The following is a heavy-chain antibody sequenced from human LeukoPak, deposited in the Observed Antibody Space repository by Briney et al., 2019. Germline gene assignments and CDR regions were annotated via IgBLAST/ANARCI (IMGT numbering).Heavy chain of an antibody. J-gene: IGHJ4*02. CDR2: IKQDGSEK. V-gene: IGHV3-7*01. D-gene: IGHD2/OR15-2a*01. Sequence: GGSLRLSCAASGFTFSSYAMHWVRQAPGKGLEWVANIKQDGSEKHYVDSVKGRFTISRDNAKNSVYLQMNSLRAEDTAVYYCATRSIVVLGTDYWGQGTLVTVSS. CDR1: GFTFSSYA. CDR3: ATRSIVVLGTDY.